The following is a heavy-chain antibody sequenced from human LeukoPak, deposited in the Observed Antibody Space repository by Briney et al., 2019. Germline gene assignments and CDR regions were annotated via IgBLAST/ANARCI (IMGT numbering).Heavy chain of an antibody. Sequence: GGSLRLSCAASGFTFSSYAMSWVRQAPGKGVEWGSAISDSGGSKYYADSVKGRFTISRDTSTTTLYLQMHSLRADHTAVYYCAKDCDIVATITGDAFDIWGQGTMVTVSS. J-gene: IGHJ3*02. D-gene: IGHD5-12*01. V-gene: IGHV3-23*01. CDR3: AKDCDIVATITGDAFDI. CDR1: GFTFSSYA. CDR2: ISDSGGSK.